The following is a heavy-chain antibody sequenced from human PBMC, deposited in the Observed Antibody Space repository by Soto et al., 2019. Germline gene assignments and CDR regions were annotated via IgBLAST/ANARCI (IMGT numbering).Heavy chain of an antibody. V-gene: IGHV1-58*01. D-gene: IGHD3-3*01. Sequence: ASVKVSCKASGFTFTSSAVQWVRQARGQRLEWIGWIVVGSGNTNYAQKFQERVTITRDMSTSTAYMELSSLRSEDTAVYYCAAEDYDFWSGYDSSHGKDVWGQGTTVTVSS. CDR1: GFTFTSSA. CDR2: IVVGSGNT. CDR3: AAEDYDFWSGYDSSHGKDV. J-gene: IGHJ6*02.